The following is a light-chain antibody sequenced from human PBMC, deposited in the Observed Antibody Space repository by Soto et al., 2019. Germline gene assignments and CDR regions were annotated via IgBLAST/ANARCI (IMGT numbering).Light chain of an antibody. CDR3: QQRAIWPYT. V-gene: IGKV3-11*01. CDR1: RTVFNF. Sequence: EIALTQSPATLSLSPGERATLSCRANRTVFNFLIWYQQKPGQAPRFLIYDASNRATDIPARFSGTGSGTDFRLTISSLEPEDFALYFCQQRAIWPYTFGPGTKLEIK. J-gene: IGKJ2*01. CDR2: DAS.